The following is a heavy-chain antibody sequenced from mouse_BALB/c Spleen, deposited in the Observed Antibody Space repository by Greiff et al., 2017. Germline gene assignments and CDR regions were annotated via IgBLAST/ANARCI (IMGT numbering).Heavy chain of an antibody. Sequence: EVQVVESGGGLVQPGGSRKLSCAASGFTFSSFGMHWVRQAPEKGLEWVAYISSGSSTIYYADTVKGRFTISRDNPKNTLFLQMTSLRSEDTAMYYCARWGLRVAGNYFDYWGQGTTLTVSS. CDR3: ARWGLRVAGNYFDY. V-gene: IGHV5-17*02. CDR1: GFTFSSFG. J-gene: IGHJ2*01. CDR2: ISSGSSTI. D-gene: IGHD1-1*02.